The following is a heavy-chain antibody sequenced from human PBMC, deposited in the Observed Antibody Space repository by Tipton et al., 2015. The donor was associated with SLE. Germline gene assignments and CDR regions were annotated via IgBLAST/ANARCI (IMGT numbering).Heavy chain of an antibody. CDR1: GASISRGGYY. J-gene: IGHJ4*02. CDR2: IYYTGST. Sequence: LRLSCTVSGASISRGGYYWSWIRQHPGKGLEWIGHIYYTGSTNYNPSLQSRVTISLNKSKNQFSLNLSSVTAADTAVYYCARDTVSYYYDSSGLDYWGQGTLVTVSS. V-gene: IGHV4-31*03. D-gene: IGHD3-22*01. CDR3: ARDTVSYYYDSSGLDY.